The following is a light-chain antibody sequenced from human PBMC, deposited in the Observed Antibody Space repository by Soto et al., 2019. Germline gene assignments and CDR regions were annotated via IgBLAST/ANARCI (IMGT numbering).Light chain of an antibody. CDR1: QSVSSSY. V-gene: IGKV3-20*01. Sequence: EIVLTQSPGTLSLSPGERATLSCRASQSVSSSYLAWYQQKPGQAPRLLIYGASSRATGIPDRFSGSGSGTDFTLNISRLRTEEFAVDYCRQDGSLLYTFGLGTKLEIK. J-gene: IGKJ2*01. CDR2: GAS. CDR3: RQDGSLLYT.